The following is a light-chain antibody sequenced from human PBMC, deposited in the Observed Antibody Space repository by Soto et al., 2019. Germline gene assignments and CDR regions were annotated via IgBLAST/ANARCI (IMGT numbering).Light chain of an antibody. V-gene: IGKV3-15*01. CDR3: QQYNNWPLT. CDR2: GAS. J-gene: IGKJ3*01. CDR1: QSVSTN. Sequence: EIVMAQSPATLSVSPGERATLSCRASQSVSTNLAWYQQKAGQAPRLLIYGASTRATGIPARFGGSGSGTEFTLTISSLQSEDFAVYYCQQYNNWPLTFGPGTKVDIK.